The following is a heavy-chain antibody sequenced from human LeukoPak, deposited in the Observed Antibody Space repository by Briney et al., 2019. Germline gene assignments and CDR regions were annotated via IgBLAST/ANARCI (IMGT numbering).Heavy chain of an antibody. Sequence: SETLSLTCTVSGDSISSGTYYWGYIRQPPQRGLEWIESVYYSGSTYYNPSLKSRVTISVDTSKNQFSLKLSSVTAADTAVYYCARQGLWELPTFDSWGQGTLVSVSS. V-gene: IGHV4-39*01. CDR3: ARQGLWELPTFDS. D-gene: IGHD1-26*01. J-gene: IGHJ4*02. CDR2: VYYSGST. CDR1: GDSISSGTYY.